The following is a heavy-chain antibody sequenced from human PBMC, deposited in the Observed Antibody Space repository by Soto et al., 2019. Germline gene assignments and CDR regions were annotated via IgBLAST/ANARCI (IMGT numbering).Heavy chain of an antibody. V-gene: IGHV3-7*01. J-gene: IGHJ4*02. D-gene: IGHD3-9*01. Sequence: EVQLVESGGGVVQPGGSLRLSCAASGFTFSRDWMIWVRQAPGKGLEWVANIKQDGSEKYYVDSVKGRFTISRDNAKNSLYLQMNSLRAEDTAVYYCARDGYFDWRFDYWGQGTLVTVSS. CDR2: IKQDGSEK. CDR1: GFTFSRDW. CDR3: ARDGYFDWRFDY.